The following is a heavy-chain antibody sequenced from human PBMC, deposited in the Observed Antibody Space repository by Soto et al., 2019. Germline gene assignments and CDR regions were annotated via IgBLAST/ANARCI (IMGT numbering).Heavy chain of an antibody. J-gene: IGHJ4*02. Sequence: GGSLRLSCVASGFIFSSHWMSWVRQAPGKGLEWVARINQDGGETYYLDSVKGRFTISRDNARNSLNLQMASLRAEDTAVYYCAIVYCGGDCSPFDYWGQGTLVTVS. CDR2: INQDGGET. V-gene: IGHV3-7*01. CDR1: GFIFSSHW. D-gene: IGHD2-21*02. CDR3: AIVYCGGDCSPFDY.